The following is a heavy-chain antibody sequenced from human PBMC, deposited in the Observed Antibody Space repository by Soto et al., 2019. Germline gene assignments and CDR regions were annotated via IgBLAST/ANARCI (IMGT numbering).Heavy chain of an antibody. D-gene: IGHD1-26*01. CDR2: IGTAGDT. CDR1: GFTFSSYA. V-gene: IGHV3-13*01. CDR3: ARSGSDRVAFDY. Sequence: GGSLRLSCASSGFTFSSYAMDWVRQAPGKGLEWVSAIGTAGDTYYPGSVKGRFTISRENAKNSLYLQMNSLRAEDTAVYYCARSGSDRVAFDYWGQGTLVTVSS. J-gene: IGHJ4*02.